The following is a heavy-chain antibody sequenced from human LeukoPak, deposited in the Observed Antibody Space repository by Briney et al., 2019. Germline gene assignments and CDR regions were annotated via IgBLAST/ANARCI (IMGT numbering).Heavy chain of an antibody. J-gene: IGHJ3*02. D-gene: IGHD5-12*01. CDR1: GGSISSGGYS. V-gene: IGHV4-34*01. Sequence: PSETLSLTCAVSGGSISSGGYSWSWIRQPPGKGLEWIGEINHSGSTNYNPSLKSRVTISVDTSKNQFSLKLSSVTAADTAVYYCARGHVDIVATLAFDIWGQGTMVTVSS. CDR3: ARGHVDIVATLAFDI. CDR2: INHSGST.